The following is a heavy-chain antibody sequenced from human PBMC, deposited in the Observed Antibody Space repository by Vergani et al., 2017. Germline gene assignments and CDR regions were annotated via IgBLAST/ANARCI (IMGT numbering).Heavy chain of an antibody. CDR1: GGSIISSSYY. Sequence: LQLQKSGPGLVKPSETLSLTCTVPGGSIISSSYYWGWIRQPPGKGLEWIGRIYYSGSTYYNPSLKSRVTISVDTSKNQFSLKLSSVTAADTAVYYCARDPKYYFDYWGEGTLVTVSS. J-gene: IGHJ4*02. CDR2: IYYSGST. V-gene: IGHV4-39*07. CDR3: ARDPKYYFDY.